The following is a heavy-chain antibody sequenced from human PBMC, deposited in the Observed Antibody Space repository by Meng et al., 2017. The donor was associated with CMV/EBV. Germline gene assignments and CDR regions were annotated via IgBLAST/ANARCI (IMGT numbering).Heavy chain of an antibody. Sequence: ASVKVSCKASGYTFTGYYMHWVRQAPGQGLEWMGWINPNSGGTNYGQKFQGRVTMTRDTSISTAYMELSRLRSDDTAVYYCAPAYYYDSSGYFDAFDIWGQGTMVTVSS. CDR1: GYTFTGYY. D-gene: IGHD3-22*01. V-gene: IGHV1-2*02. CDR3: APAYYYDSSGYFDAFDI. J-gene: IGHJ3*02. CDR2: INPNSGGT.